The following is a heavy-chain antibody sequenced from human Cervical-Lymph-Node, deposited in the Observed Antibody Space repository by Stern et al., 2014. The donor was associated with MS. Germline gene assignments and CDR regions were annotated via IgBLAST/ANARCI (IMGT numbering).Heavy chain of an antibody. J-gene: IGHJ3*02. V-gene: IGHV1-18*01. CDR1: GYTFTSYG. CDR2: ISAYNGNT. Sequence: VQLLESGAEVKKPGASVKVSCKASGYTFTSYGISWVRQAPGKGLEWMGWISAYNGNTNYAQKLQGRVTMTTDTSTSTAYMELRSLRSDDTAVYYCARVDSSGYYKDAFDIWGQGTMVTVSS. D-gene: IGHD3-22*01. CDR3: ARVDSSGYYKDAFDI.